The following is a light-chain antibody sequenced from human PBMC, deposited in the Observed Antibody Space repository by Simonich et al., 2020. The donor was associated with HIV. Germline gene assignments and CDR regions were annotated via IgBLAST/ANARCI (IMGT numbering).Light chain of an antibody. CDR3: QHLKSYPPD. Sequence: DIQMHQSPSILSASVGDRVTITCRASQSISSWLAWYQQKPGKAPKLLIYAASTLQSGVPARFSGSGSGTEFTLTISSLQPEDFASYYCQHLKSYPPDFGQGTRLEIK. CDR1: QSISSW. V-gene: IGKV1-9*01. CDR2: AAS. J-gene: IGKJ5*01.